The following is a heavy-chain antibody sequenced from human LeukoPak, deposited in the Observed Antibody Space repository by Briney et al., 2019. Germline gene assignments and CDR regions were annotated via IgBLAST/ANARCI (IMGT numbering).Heavy chain of an antibody. D-gene: IGHD6-13*01. CDR3: ANPGSSWWGFDY. CDR2: IHYSGNT. Sequence: PSETLSLTCTVSGGSLSSSTYYWGWIRQPPGKGLEWIGSIHYSGNTYYNPYLKSRVTISVATSNNQFSLKLSSVTDADTAVYYCANPGSSWWGFDYWGQGTQVTVSS. J-gene: IGHJ4*02. CDR1: GGSLSSSTYY. V-gene: IGHV4-39*07.